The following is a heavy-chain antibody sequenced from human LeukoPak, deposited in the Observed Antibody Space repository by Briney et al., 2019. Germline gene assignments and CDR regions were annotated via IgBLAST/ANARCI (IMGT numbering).Heavy chain of an antibody. CDR1: GFTVSSNY. V-gene: IGHV3-66*01. CDR2: IYTSGST. CDR3: AKAASVSNYFDY. J-gene: IGHJ4*02. Sequence: GGSLRLSCAASGFTVSSNYMNWVRQAPGKGLEWVSVIYTSGSTYNADSVKGRFTISRDNSKNTLYLQMNSLRAEDTAVYYCAKAASVSNYFDYWGQGTLVTVSS.